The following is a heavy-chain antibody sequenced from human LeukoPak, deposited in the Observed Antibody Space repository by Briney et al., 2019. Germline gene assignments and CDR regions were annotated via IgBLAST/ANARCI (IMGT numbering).Heavy chain of an antibody. CDR3: AKGLNYYDGSGYPS. CDR2: IRYDGSNK. D-gene: IGHD3-22*01. J-gene: IGHJ4*02. V-gene: IGHV3-30*02. CDR1: GFTFSSYG. Sequence: GSLRLSCAASGFTFSSYGKHWVRQAPGKGLEWVAFIRYDGSNKYYADSVKGRFTISRDNSKNTLYLQMNSLRAEDTAVYYCAKGLNYYDGSGYPSWGQGTLVTVSS.